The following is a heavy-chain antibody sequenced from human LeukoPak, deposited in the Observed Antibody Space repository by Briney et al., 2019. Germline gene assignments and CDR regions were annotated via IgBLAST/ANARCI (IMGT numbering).Heavy chain of an antibody. D-gene: IGHD6-13*01. J-gene: IGHJ4*02. CDR1: GFTFSSYA. CDR3: AKMRLSSSSWNCFDY. Sequence: GGSLRLSCAASGFTFSSYAMHWVRQAPGKGLEWVAVISYDGSNKYYADSVKGRFTISRDNSKNTLYLQMNSLRAEDTAVYYCAKMRLSSSSWNCFDYWGQGTLVTVSS. CDR2: ISYDGSNK. V-gene: IGHV3-30-3*02.